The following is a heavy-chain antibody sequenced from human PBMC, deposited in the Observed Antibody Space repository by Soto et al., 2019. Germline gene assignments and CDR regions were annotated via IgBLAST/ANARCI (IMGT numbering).Heavy chain of an antibody. Sequence: QVQLVESGGGVVQPGRSLRLSCAASGFTFSSYGMHWVRQAPGKGLEWVAVISYDGSNKYYADSEKGRFTISRDNSKNTLYLQMNSLRAEDTAVYYCAKGRMYYYDSSGYFWGQGTLVTVSS. J-gene: IGHJ4*02. CDR1: GFTFSSYG. V-gene: IGHV3-30*18. CDR2: ISYDGSNK. CDR3: AKGRMYYYDSSGYF. D-gene: IGHD3-22*01.